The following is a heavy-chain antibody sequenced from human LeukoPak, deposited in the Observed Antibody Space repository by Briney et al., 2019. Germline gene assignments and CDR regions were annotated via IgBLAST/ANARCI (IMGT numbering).Heavy chain of an antibody. V-gene: IGHV1-69*05. Sequence: GASVTVSCKASGGTFSSYAISWVRQAPGQGLEWMGGIIPIFGTANYAQKFQGRVTMTRNTSISTAYMELSSLRSEDTAVYYCARGGYSYYYYYYGMDVWGQGTTVTVSS. CDR1: GGTFSSYA. CDR2: IIPIFGTA. D-gene: IGHD5-18*01. CDR3: ARGGYSYYYYYYGMDV. J-gene: IGHJ6*02.